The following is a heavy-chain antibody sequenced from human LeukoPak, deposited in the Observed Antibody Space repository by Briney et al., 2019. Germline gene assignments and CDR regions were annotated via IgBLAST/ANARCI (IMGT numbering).Heavy chain of an antibody. Sequence: SETLSLTCTVSGGSISSSSYYWGWIRQPPGKGLEWIGYIYSSGSTNYNPSLKSRVTISVDTSKNQFSLKLSSVTAADTAVYYCAREGTTVTHFDYWGQGTLVTVSS. CDR3: AREGTTVTHFDY. CDR1: GGSISSSSYY. J-gene: IGHJ4*02. D-gene: IGHD4-17*01. V-gene: IGHV4-61*01. CDR2: IYSSGST.